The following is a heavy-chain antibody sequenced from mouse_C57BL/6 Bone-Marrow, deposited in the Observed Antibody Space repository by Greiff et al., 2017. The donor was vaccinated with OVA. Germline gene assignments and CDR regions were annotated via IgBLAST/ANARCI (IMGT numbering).Heavy chain of an antibody. J-gene: IGHJ2*01. CDR2: IDPEDGDT. Sequence: VQLQQSGAELVRPGASVKLSCTASGFNIKDYYMHWVKQRPEQGLEWIGRIDPEDGDTEYAPKFQGKATMTADTSSNTAYLQLSSLTSEDTAVYYCTPTTVVATDYFDYWGQGTTLTVSS. V-gene: IGHV14-1*01. D-gene: IGHD1-1*01. CDR1: GFNIKDYY. CDR3: TPTTVVATDYFDY.